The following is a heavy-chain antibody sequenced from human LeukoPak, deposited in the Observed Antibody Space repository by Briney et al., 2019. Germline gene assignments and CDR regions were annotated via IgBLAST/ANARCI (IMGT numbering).Heavy chain of an antibody. CDR3: ARSRVTTGFDY. V-gene: IGHV3-30-3*01. D-gene: IGHD4-17*01. Sequence: PGGSLRLSCAASGFTFSSYAMHWVRQAPGKGLEWVAVISYDGSNKYYADSVKGRFTISRDNSKNTLYLQMNSLRAEDTAVYYCARSRVTTGFDYWGQGTLVTVSS. CDR2: ISYDGSNK. CDR1: GFTFSSYA. J-gene: IGHJ4*02.